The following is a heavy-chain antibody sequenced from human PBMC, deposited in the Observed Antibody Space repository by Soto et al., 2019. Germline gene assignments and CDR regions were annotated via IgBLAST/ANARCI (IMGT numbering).Heavy chain of an antibody. J-gene: IGHJ3*01. D-gene: IGHD3-3*01. CDR2: INAGNGNT. Sequence: QVQLVQSGAEVKKPGASVKVSCKASGYTFTSYAMDWVRQAPGQRLEWMGWINAGNGNTKYSQKFQGRVTITRATSASTGYMELSSLRSEDTAVYYCARDGVYGFWSCPLGFEFWGQGTMVTVSS. CDR1: GYTFTSYA. CDR3: ARDGVYGFWSCPLGFEF. V-gene: IGHV1-3*01.